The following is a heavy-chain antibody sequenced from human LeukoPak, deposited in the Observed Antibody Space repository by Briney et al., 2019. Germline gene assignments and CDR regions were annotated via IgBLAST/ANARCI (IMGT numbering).Heavy chain of an antibody. V-gene: IGHV4-59*01. CDR3: ASGEERGYNHYYCDY. J-gene: IGHJ4*02. D-gene: IGHD5-18*01. CDR1: GGSISSYY. Sequence: SESLSLTCTVSGGSISSYYWSWIRQPPGKGLEWIGYIYYSGSTTYNPSLKSRVTTSVDTYKNQFSLKLSSVTAADTAVYYCASGEERGYNHYYCDYWGQGTLVTVS. CDR2: IYYSGST.